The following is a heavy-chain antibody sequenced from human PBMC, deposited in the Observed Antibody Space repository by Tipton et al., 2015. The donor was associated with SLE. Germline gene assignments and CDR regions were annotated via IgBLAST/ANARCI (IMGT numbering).Heavy chain of an antibody. CDR2: IIPIFGTA. CDR1: GGTFSSYA. D-gene: IGHD2-15*01. J-gene: IGHJ4*02. CDR3: ARDRLGYCSGGSCHRGFVY. Sequence: QSGPEVKKPGSSVKVSCKASGGTFSSYAISWVRQAPGQGLEWMGGIIPIFGTANYAQKFQGRVTITADESTSTAYMELSSLRSEDTAVYYCARDRLGYCSGGSCHRGFVYWGQGTLVTVSS. V-gene: IGHV1-69*01.